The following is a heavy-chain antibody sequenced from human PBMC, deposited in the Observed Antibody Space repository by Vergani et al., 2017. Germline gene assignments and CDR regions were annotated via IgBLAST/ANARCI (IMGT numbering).Heavy chain of an antibody. CDR3: ARGILLGKYYDFGSGRGSMDV. D-gene: IGHD3-3*01. CDR1: GGSFSGYY. CDR2: INHSGST. J-gene: IGHJ6*02. V-gene: IGHV4-34*01. Sequence: QVQLQQWGAGLLKPSETLSLTCAVYGGSFSGYYWSWIRQPPGKGLEWSGEINHSGSTNYNPSLKSRVTISVDTSKNQFYLKLSSVAAADTAVYYCARGILLGKYYDFGSGRGSMDVWGQGTTVTVSS.